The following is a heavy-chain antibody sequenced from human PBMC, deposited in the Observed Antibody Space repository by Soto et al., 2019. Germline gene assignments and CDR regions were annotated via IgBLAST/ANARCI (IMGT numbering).Heavy chain of an antibody. CDR3: ARMETFGSLNWFDP. CDR1: GYSFSNND. V-gene: IGHV1-8*01. J-gene: IGHJ5*02. CDR2: MNPGSGDT. Sequence: RASVQVSCSASGYSFSNNDVSWVRQSTGQGLEWMGWMNPGSGDTGYAQKFQGRVTMTRDISIATAYMELSSLRSDETAIYYCARMETFGSLNWFDPWGQGTLVTVSS. D-gene: IGHD3-16*01.